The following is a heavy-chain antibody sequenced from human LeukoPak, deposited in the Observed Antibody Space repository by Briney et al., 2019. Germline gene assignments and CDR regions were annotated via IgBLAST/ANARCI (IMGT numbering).Heavy chain of an antibody. CDR1: GFTFDDYA. CDR3: AKPLELGIAAHPIVDY. J-gene: IGHJ4*02. V-gene: IGHV3-43D*03. CDR2: ISWDGGST. D-gene: IGHD6-13*01. Sequence: GGSLRLSCAASGFTFDDYAMHWVRQAPGKGLEWVSLISWDGGSTYYADSVKGRFTISRDNSKNSLYLQMNSLRAEDTALYYCAKPLELGIAAHPIVDYWGQGTLVTVSS.